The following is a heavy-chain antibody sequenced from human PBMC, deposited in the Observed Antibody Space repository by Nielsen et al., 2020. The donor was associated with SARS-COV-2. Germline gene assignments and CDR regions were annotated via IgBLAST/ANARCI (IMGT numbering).Heavy chain of an antibody. CDR2: IYSGGSST. CDR3: AKDLGAAAGYDY. CDR1: GFTFSSYA. D-gene: IGHD6-13*01. Sequence: GGSLRLSCAASGFTFSSYAMSWVRQAPGKGLEWVSVIYSGGSSTYYADSVKGRFTISRDNSKSTLYLQMNSLRAEDTAVYYCAKDLGAAAGYDYWGQGTLVTVSS. J-gene: IGHJ4*02. V-gene: IGHV3-23*03.